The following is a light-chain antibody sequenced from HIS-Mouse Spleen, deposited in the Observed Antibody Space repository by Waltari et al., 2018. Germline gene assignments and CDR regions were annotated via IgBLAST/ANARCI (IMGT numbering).Light chain of an antibody. CDR2: EGS. V-gene: IGLV2-23*01. CDR3: CSYAGSSTWV. J-gene: IGLJ3*02. Sequence: QSALTQPASVSGSPGQSITISCPGTSRDVGCYKLLSWYQQQPGKAPNLMIYEGSKRPSGVSNRFSGSKSGNTASLTISGLQAEDEADYYCCSYAGSSTWVFGGGTKLTVL. CDR1: SRDVGCYKL.